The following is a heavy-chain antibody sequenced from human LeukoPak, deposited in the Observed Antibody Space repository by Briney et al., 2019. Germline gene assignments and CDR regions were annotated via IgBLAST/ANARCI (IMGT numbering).Heavy chain of an antibody. CDR1: GGSISSGGYS. CDR3: ARGSNWNYSFDI. D-gene: IGHD1-7*01. Sequence: PSETLSLTCAVSGGSISSGGYSWSWIRQPPGKGLEWIGYIYHSGSTYYNPSLKGRVTISVDRSKNQFSLKLSSVTAADTAVYYCARGSNWNYSFDIWGQGTMVTVSS. V-gene: IGHV4-30-2*01. J-gene: IGHJ3*02. CDR2: IYHSGST.